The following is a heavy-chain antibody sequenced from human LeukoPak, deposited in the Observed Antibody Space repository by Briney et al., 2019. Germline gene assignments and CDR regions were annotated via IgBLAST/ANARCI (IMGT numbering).Heavy chain of an antibody. D-gene: IGHD6-19*01. CDR3: ARSTTGSGWYPFDY. V-gene: IGHV1-2*02. Sequence: ASVKVSCKASGYTFTCYYMHWVRQAPGQGLEWMGWINPNSGGTDYAQKFQGRVTMTRDTSISTAYMELSRLRSDDTAVYYCARSTTGSGWYPFDYWGQGTLVTVSS. CDR1: GYTFTCYY. J-gene: IGHJ4*02. CDR2: INPNSGGT.